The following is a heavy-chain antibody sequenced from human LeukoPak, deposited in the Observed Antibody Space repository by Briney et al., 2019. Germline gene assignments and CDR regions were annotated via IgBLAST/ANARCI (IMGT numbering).Heavy chain of an antibody. CDR2: ISAYNGNT. V-gene: IGHV1-18*01. CDR3: ARVRYYYGPGSPLGY. D-gene: IGHD3-10*01. Sequence: ASVKVSCKASGYTFTSYGISWVRQAPGQGLEWMGWISAYNGNTNYAQKLQGRVTMTTDTSTSTAYMELRSLRSDDTAVYYCARVRYYYGPGSPLGYWGQGTLVTVSS. J-gene: IGHJ4*02. CDR1: GYTFTSYG.